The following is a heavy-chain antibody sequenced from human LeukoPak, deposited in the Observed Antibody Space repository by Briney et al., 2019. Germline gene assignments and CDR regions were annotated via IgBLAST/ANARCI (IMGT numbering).Heavy chain of an antibody. V-gene: IGHV3-21*01. CDR3: ARAAGDSSGYYHESYYFDY. CDR1: GFTFSSYS. CDR2: ISSSSSYI. J-gene: IGHJ4*02. D-gene: IGHD3-22*01. Sequence: GGSLRLSCAPSGFTFSSYSMNWVRQAPGKGLEWVSSISSSSSYIYYADSVKGRFTISRDNAKNSLYLQMNSLRAEDTAVYYCARAAGDSSGYYHESYYFDYWGQGTLVTVSS.